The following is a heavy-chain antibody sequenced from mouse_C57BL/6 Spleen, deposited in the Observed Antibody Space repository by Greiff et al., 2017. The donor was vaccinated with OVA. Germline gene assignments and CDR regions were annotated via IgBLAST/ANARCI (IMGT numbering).Heavy chain of an antibody. V-gene: IGHV3-6*01. CDR1: GYSITSGYY. D-gene: IGHD2-3*01. CDR2: ISYDGSN. J-gene: IGHJ2*01. CDR3: AREVYDSFDY. Sequence: EVQLVESGPGLVKPSQSLSLTCSVTGYSITSGYYWNWIRQFPGNKLEWMGYISYDGSNNYNPSLKNRISITRDTSKNQFFLKLNSVTTEDTATYYCAREVYDSFDYWGQGTTLTVSS.